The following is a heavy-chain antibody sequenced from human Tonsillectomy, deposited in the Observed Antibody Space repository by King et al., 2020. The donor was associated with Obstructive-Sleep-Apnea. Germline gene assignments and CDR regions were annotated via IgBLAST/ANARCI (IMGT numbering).Heavy chain of an antibody. CDR2: IDPSDSYT. D-gene: IGHD2-8*01. CDR1: GYSFTSYW. Sequence: QLVQSGAEVKKPGESLRISCKGSGYSFTSYWISWVRQMPGKGLEWMGRIDPSDSYTNYSPSFQGHVTISADKSISTAYLQWSSLKASDTAMYYCAREYCTNGVCYSAVDYWGQGTLVTVSS. V-gene: IGHV5-10-1*03. J-gene: IGHJ4*02. CDR3: AREYCTNGVCYSAVDY.